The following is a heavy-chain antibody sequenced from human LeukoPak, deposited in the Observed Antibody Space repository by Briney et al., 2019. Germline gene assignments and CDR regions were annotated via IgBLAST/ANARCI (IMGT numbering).Heavy chain of an antibody. CDR3: AREGGSSWYSRDSYYIDV. CDR1: GGSFSGYY. V-gene: IGHV4-34*01. D-gene: IGHD6-13*01. Sequence: SETLSLTCAVYGGSFSGYYWSWIRQPPGKGLEWIGEINHSGSTNYNPSLKSRVTISVDTSKNQFSLKLSSVTAADTAVYYCAREGGSSWYSRDSYYIDVWGKGTTVTVSS. J-gene: IGHJ6*03. CDR2: INHSGST.